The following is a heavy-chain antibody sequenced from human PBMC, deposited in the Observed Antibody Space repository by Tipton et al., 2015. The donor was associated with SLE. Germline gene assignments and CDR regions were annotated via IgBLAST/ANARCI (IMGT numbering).Heavy chain of an antibody. D-gene: IGHD7-27*01. CDR1: GFTFSSYG. J-gene: IGHJ4*02. V-gene: IGHV3-NL1*01. Sequence: GSLRLSCAASGFTFSSYGMHWVRQAPGKGLEWVSVIYSGGSTYYADSVKGRFTISRDNSKNTLYLQMNSLRAEDTAVYYCAKGPGDQVDYWGQGTLVTVSS. CDR3: AKGPGDQVDY. CDR2: IYSGGST.